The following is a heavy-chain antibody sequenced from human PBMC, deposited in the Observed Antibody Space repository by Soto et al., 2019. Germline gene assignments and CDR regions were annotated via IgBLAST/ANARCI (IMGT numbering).Heavy chain of an antibody. CDR1: GGSISSYY. Sequence: SETLSLTCTVSGGSISSYYWSWIRQPPGKGLEWIGYIYYSGSTNYNPSLKSRVTISVDTSKNQFSLKLSSVTAADTAVYYCARHERLVLPPALGPPDYWGQGTLVTVSS. CDR3: ARHERLVLPPALGPPDY. CDR2: IYYSGST. J-gene: IGHJ4*02. V-gene: IGHV4-59*08. D-gene: IGHD6-19*01.